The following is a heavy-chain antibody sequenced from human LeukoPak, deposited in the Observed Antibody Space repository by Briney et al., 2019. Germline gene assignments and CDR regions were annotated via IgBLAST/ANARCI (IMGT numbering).Heavy chain of an antibody. CDR2: IIPIFGTA. CDR3: ARVNDCSGGSCYPDFDY. J-gene: IGHJ4*02. Sequence: SVKVSCKASGGTFISYAISWVRQAPGQGLEWMGGIIPIFGTANYAQKFQGRVTITADESTSTAYMELSSLRSEDTAVYYCARVNDCSGGSCYPDFDYWGQGTLVTVSS. CDR1: GGTFISYA. D-gene: IGHD2-15*01. V-gene: IGHV1-69*13.